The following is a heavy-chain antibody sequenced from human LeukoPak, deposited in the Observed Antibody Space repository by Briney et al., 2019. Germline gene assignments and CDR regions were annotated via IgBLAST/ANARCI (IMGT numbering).Heavy chain of an antibody. CDR2: INHSGST. CDR1: GGSFSGYY. CDR3: VRDRGGF. Sequence: SETLSLTCAVYGGSFSGYYWSWIRQPPGKGLEWIGEINHSGSTNYNPSLKSRMTISIDTSKNQVFLKLTSVTAADTAVYYCVRDRGGFWGQGTLVTVSS. J-gene: IGHJ4*02. V-gene: IGHV4-34*10. D-gene: IGHD3-10*01.